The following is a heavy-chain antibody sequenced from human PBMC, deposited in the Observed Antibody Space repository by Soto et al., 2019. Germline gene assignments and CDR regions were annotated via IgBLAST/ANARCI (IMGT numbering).Heavy chain of an antibody. CDR1: GYTFTSYA. V-gene: IGHV1-3*05. Sequence: QVQLVQSGAEEKKPGASVKVSCKASGYTFTSYAMHWVRQAPGQRLEWMGWINAGNGNKKYSQKFQGRVTITRDTSASTAYMELSSLRSEGTAVYYCARDRALLETGYYFDYWGQGTLVTVSS. CDR3: ARDRALLETGYYFDY. CDR2: INAGNGNK. J-gene: IGHJ4*02. D-gene: IGHD3-3*01.